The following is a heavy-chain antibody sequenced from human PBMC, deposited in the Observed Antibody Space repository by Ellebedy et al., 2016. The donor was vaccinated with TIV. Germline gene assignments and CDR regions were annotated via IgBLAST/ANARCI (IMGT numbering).Heavy chain of an antibody. CDR2: INPSGGST. CDR3: ARDLGEQWLADRGDAFDI. CDR1: GYTFTSYY. D-gene: IGHD6-19*01. Sequence: AASVKVSCKASGYTFTSYYMHWVRQAPGQGLEWMGIINPSGGSTSYAQKFQGRVTMTRDTSTSTVYMELSSLRSEDTAVYYCARDLGEQWLADRGDAFDIWGQGTMVTVSS. V-gene: IGHV1-46*01. J-gene: IGHJ3*02.